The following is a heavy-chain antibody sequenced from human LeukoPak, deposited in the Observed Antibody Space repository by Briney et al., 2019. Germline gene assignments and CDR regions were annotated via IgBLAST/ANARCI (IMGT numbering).Heavy chain of an antibody. CDR1: GFTFSSYA. D-gene: IGHD3-10*01. CDR2: ISGSGGST. V-gene: IGHV3-23*01. CDR3: AKDGSGSYRPDLFDY. J-gene: IGHJ4*02. Sequence: TGGSLRLSCAASGFTFSSYAMSWVRQAPGKGLEWVSAISGSGGSTYYADSVKGQFTISRDNSKNTLYLQMNSLRAEDTAVYYCAKDGSGSYRPDLFDYWGQGTLVTVSS.